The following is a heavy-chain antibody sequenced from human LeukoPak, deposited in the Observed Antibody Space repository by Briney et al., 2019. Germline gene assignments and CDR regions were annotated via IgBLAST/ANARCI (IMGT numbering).Heavy chain of an antibody. Sequence: PSETLSLTCTVSGDSISSGDCYWSWIRQPPGKGLEWIGYIYYSGSSYYNPSLKSRVTISVDTSKNQFSLKLNSVTAADTAVYYCARVVWDYYYMDVWGKGTTVTVSS. CDR3: ARVVWDYYYMDV. D-gene: IGHD6-6*01. CDR1: GDSISSGDCY. V-gene: IGHV4-30-4*08. CDR2: IYYSGSS. J-gene: IGHJ6*03.